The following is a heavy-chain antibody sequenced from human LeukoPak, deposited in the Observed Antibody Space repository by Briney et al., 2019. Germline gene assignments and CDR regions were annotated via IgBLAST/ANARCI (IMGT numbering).Heavy chain of an antibody. CDR3: ARAPYYSHVEFYFDY. Sequence: GGSLRLSCAASGFTFSSYWMSWVRQAPGKGLEWVANIKQDGSEKYYVDSVKGRFTISRDNAKNSLYLQMDSLRAEDTAVYYCARAPYYSHVEFYFDYWGQGTLVTVSS. D-gene: IGHD3-22*01. CDR2: IKQDGSEK. J-gene: IGHJ4*02. CDR1: GFTFSSYW. V-gene: IGHV3-7*03.